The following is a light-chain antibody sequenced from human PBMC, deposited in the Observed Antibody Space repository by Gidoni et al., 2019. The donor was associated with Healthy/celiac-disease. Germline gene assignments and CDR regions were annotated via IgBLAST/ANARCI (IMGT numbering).Light chain of an antibody. CDR3: QQRSNWPPGRT. V-gene: IGKV3-11*01. CDR1: QSVSSY. Sequence: DIVLPQSPATLSLSPGESATLSCRASQSVSSYLAWYQQKPGQAPRLLIYDAPNRATGIPARFSGSGSGTDFTLTISSLEPEDFAVYYCQQRSNWPPGRTFGQGTKVEIK. J-gene: IGKJ1*01. CDR2: DAP.